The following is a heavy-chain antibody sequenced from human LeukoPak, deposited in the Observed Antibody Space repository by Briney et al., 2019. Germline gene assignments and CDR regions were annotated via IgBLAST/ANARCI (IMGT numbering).Heavy chain of an antibody. V-gene: IGHV1-69*13. D-gene: IGHD4-23*01. J-gene: IGHJ4*02. CDR1: GGSFSSYA. CDR3: ARESLTTVVTSDY. CDR2: IIPIFGTA. Sequence: SVKVSRKASGGSFSSYAISWVRQAPGQGLEWMGGIIPIFGTANYAQKFQGRVTITADESTSTAYMELSSLRSEDTAVYHCARESLTTVVTSDYWGQGTLVTVSS.